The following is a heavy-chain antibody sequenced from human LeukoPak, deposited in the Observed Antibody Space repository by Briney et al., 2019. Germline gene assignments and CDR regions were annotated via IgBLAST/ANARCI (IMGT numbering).Heavy chain of an antibody. CDR3: ARDMTSRTSDY. CDR1: GFTFSSYW. V-gene: IGHV3-7*01. Sequence: QTGGSLRLSCAASGFTFSSYWMSWVRQAPGKGLEWVANIKPDGSEKYYVDSVKGRLTISRDNAKNSLSLQMNSLRVEDRAVYYCARDMTSRTSDYWGQGTLVTVSS. D-gene: IGHD1-14*01. CDR2: IKPDGSEK. J-gene: IGHJ4*02.